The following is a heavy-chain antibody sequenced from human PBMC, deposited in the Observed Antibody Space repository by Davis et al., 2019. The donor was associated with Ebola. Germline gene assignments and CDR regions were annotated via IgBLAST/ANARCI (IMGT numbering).Heavy chain of an antibody. CDR2: IKQDGSEK. CDR3: ARDQTIFRVLEWFDP. CDR1: GFTFSSYW. D-gene: IGHD3-3*01. J-gene: IGHJ5*02. V-gene: IGHV3-7*01. Sequence: GESLKISCAASGFTFSSYWMSWVRQAPGKGLEWVANIKQDGSEKYYVDSEKGRFTISRDNAKNSLYLQMNSLRAEDTAVYYCARDQTIFRVLEWFDPWGQGTLVTVSS.